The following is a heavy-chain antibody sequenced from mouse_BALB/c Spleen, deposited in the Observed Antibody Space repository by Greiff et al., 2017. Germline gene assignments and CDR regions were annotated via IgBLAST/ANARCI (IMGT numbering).Heavy chain of an antibody. CDR1: GFTFSSYG. V-gene: IGHV5-6*01. D-gene: IGHD1-1*01. CDR2: ISSGGSYT. CDR3: ARHEFTDSSWFAY. J-gene: IGHJ3*01. Sequence: EVQGVESGGDLVKPGGSLKLSCAASGFTFSSYGMSWVRQTPDKRLEWVATISSGGSYTYYPDSVKGRFTISRDNAKNTLYLQMSSLKSEDTAMYYCARHEFTDSSWFAYWGQGTLVTVSA.